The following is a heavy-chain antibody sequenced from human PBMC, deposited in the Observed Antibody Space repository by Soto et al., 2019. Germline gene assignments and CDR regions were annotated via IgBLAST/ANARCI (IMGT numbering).Heavy chain of an antibody. V-gene: IGHV1-2*02. CDR1: GYTFTAYY. Sequence: QVQLVQSGAEVKKPGASVKVSCKASGYTFTAYYMHWVRQAPGQGLEWMGWINPNSGGTYHAQNFQGRVTMTRDTSTTTAYMELASLRSDDTAVYYCARGGGRGYNELDPWGHGTLVIVPS. D-gene: IGHD5-12*01. CDR2: INPNSGGT. J-gene: IGHJ5*02. CDR3: ARGGGRGYNELDP.